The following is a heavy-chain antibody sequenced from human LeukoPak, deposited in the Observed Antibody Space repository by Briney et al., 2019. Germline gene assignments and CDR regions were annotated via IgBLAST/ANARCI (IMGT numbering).Heavy chain of an antibody. CDR1: GFTFSRHS. V-gene: IGHV3-21*01. D-gene: IGHD1-7*01. Sequence: GGSLRLSCAASGFTFSRHSINWVRQAPGKGLEWVSSISSSSSYIYYADSVKGRFTISRDNAKNSLYLQMNSLRAEDTAVYYCARDSGNYLDAFDTWGQGTMVTVSS. CDR3: ARDSGNYLDAFDT. J-gene: IGHJ3*02. CDR2: ISSSSSYI.